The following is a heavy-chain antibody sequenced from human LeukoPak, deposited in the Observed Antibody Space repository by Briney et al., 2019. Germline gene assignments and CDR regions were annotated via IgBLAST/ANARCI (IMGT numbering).Heavy chain of an antibody. CDR2: IYPGDSDT. CDR3: GRHARMGATQSNFDY. CDR1: GYSFTNYW. D-gene: IGHD1-26*01. J-gene: IGHJ4*02. V-gene: IGHV5-51*01. Sequence: GESLKISCKGSGYSFTNYWIGWVRQMPGKGLEWMGIIYPGDSDTRYNPSFQGQVTISADKSTSTAYLQWSSLKASDTAIYYCGRHARMGATQSNFDYWGQGTLVTVSS.